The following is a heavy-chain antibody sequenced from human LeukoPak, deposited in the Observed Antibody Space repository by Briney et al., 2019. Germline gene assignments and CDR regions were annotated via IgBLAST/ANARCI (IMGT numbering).Heavy chain of an antibody. CDR1: GFTFSSYA. V-gene: IGHV3-30-3*01. J-gene: IGHJ5*02. CDR3: VREGSSGWYPWYNWFDP. D-gene: IGHD6-19*01. Sequence: GRSLRLSCAASGFTFSSYAMHWVRQAPGKGLEWVAVISYDGSNKYYADSVKGRFTISRDNSKNTLYLQMNSLRAEDTAVYYCVREGSSGWYPWYNWFDPWGQGTLVTVSS. CDR2: ISYDGSNK.